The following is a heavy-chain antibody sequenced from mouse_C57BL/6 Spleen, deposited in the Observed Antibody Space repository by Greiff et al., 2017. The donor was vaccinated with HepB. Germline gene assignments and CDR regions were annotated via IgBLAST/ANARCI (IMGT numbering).Heavy chain of an antibody. CDR1: GFTFSDYY. CDR3: ARGYSIWYFDG. Sequence: EVQVVESEGGLVQPGSSMKLSCTASGFTFSDYYMAWVRQVPEKGLEWVANINYDGSSTYYLDSLKSRFIISRDNAKNILYLQMSSLKSEDTATYYCARGYSIWYFDGWGTGTTVTVSS. V-gene: IGHV5-16*01. D-gene: IGHD2-3*01. J-gene: IGHJ1*03. CDR2: INYDGSST.